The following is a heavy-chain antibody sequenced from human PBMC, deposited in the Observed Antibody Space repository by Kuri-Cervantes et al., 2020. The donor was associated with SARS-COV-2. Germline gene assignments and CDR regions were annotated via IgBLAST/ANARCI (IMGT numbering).Heavy chain of an antibody. CDR2: VSDDGATT. Sequence: GESLKISCVASGFNFDNYAMYWVRQAPGKGLEWVSGVSDDGATTYYADSVKGRFTISRDNSKNTLYLQINSLRAEDTAVYHCAKPTLATRTRWFHAWGQGTLVTVSS. CDR3: AKPTLATRTRWFHA. CDR1: GFNFDNYA. D-gene: IGHD1-1*01. V-gene: IGHV3-23*01. J-gene: IGHJ5*02.